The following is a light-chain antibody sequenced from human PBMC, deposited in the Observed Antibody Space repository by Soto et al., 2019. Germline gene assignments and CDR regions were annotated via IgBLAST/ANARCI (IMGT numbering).Light chain of an antibody. CDR3: QQYGSSHYT. J-gene: IGKJ2*01. V-gene: IGKV3-20*01. Sequence: EIVLTQSPGTLSLSPGESAPLSCRASQSVSSSYLAWYQQKPGQAPRLLIYGASSRATGIPDRFSGSGSGTDFTLTISRLEPEDFAVYYCQQYGSSHYTFGQGTKLEIK. CDR2: GAS. CDR1: QSVSSSY.